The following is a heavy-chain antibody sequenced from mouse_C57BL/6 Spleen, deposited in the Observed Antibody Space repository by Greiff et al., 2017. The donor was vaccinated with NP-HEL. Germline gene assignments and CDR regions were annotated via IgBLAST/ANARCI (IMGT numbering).Heavy chain of an antibody. CDR1: GFTFSSYA. CDR3: ARDSGNRAMDY. CDR2: ISDGGSYT. Sequence: EVNVVESGGGLVKPGGPLKLSCAASGFTFSSYAMSWVRQTPEKRLEWVATISDGGSYTYYPDNVKGRFTISRDNAKNNLYLQMSHLKSEDTAMYYCARDSGNRAMDYWGQGTSVTVSS. J-gene: IGHJ4*01. V-gene: IGHV5-4*01. D-gene: IGHD2-1*01.